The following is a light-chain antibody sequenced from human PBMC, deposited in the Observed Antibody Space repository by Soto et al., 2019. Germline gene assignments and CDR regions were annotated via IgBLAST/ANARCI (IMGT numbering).Light chain of an antibody. Sequence: QSVLTQPPSASRTPGQRVTISCSGSSSNIGSNYVYWYQQFPGTAPKLLIYKNNQRPSGVPDRFSGSKSGTSASLAISGLRSEDEADYYCAAWDNSLSGILFGGGTKLTVL. V-gene: IGLV1-47*01. CDR3: AAWDNSLSGIL. CDR1: SSNIGSNY. J-gene: IGLJ2*01. CDR2: KNN.